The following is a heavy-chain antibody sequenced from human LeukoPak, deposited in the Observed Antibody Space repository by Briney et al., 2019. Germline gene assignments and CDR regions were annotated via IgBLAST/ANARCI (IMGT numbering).Heavy chain of an antibody. J-gene: IGHJ5*02. V-gene: IGHV1-18*01. CDR3: ARGDFWSGYHPYNWFDP. Sequence: ASVKVSCKASGYTFTSYGISWVRQAPGQGLEWMGWISAYNGNTNYAQKFQGRVTMTRDTSISTAYMELSRLRSDDTAVYYCARGDFWSGYHPYNWFDPWGQGTLVTVSS. CDR1: GYTFTSYG. D-gene: IGHD3-3*01. CDR2: ISAYNGNT.